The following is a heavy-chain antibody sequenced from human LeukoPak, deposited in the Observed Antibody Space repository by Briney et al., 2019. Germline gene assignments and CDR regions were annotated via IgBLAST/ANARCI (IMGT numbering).Heavy chain of an antibody. D-gene: IGHD2-15*01. CDR3: AILGHCNGGSCPNDAFDI. J-gene: IGHJ3*02. CDR2: IYHSGST. CDR1: GYPISNGYY. V-gene: IGHV4-38-2*01. Sequence: SETLSLTCAVSGYPISNGYYWGWIRQPPGKGLEWIASIYHSGSTYYNPSLKSRVTISVDSSKSQFSLRLNSVTAADTAVYFCAILGHCNGGSCPNDAFDIWGQGTRVTVSS.